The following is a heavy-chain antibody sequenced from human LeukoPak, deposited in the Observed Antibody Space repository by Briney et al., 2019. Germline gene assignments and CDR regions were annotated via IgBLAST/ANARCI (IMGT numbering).Heavy chain of an antibody. J-gene: IGHJ3*02. CDR1: EFTISSYE. V-gene: IGHV3-48*03. CDR2: ISRSGTTI. D-gene: IGHD5/OR15-5a*01. CDR3: ARRSSQGAFDI. Sequence: GGSLRLSCAASEFTISSYEVNWVRQAPGKGLEWVSYISRSGTTIEYADSVKGRFTISRDYAKDSLYLQMNSLRAEDTAVYYCARRSSQGAFDIWGQGTMVTVSS.